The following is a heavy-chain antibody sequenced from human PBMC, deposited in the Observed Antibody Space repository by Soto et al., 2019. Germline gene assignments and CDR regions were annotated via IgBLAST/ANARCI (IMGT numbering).Heavy chain of an antibody. CDR1: GGSITNYY. CDR2: MYTKERT. CDR3: ARGLGSGSYEVFDY. J-gene: IGHJ4*02. D-gene: IGHD1-26*01. V-gene: IGHV4-4*07. Sequence: QVQLQQSGPGLVKASETLSLTCTVSGGSITNYYWSWIRQPAGKGLEWIGRMYTKERTNYNLSFKSRVTMSVDTSKNQFSLKLNAVTAADTAVYYCARGLGSGSYEVFDYWGQGTLVTVSS.